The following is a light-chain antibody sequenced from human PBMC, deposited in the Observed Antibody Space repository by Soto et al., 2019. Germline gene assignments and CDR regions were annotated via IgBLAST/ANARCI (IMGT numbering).Light chain of an antibody. Sequence: DFQMTQSPSSLSASVGDRVNITCRASQSITRYLNWYQQKPGKAPNLLIYATSNLQTGVPLRFSGCGFGTDFTLTINNLQPEDFATYYCQQSYSVPRTFGGGTKVEI. CDR1: QSITRY. CDR2: ATS. J-gene: IGKJ4*01. CDR3: QQSYSVPRT. V-gene: IGKV1-39*01.